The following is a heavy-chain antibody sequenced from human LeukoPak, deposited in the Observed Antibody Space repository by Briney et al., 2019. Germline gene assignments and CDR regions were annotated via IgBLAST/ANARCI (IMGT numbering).Heavy chain of an antibody. CDR3: ATDPWGYYDSSNYYRQADY. CDR1: GYTFTGYY. V-gene: IGHV1-2*06. J-gene: IGHJ4*02. CDR2: INPNSGGT. D-gene: IGHD3-22*01. Sequence: GASVKVSCKASGYTFTGYYMHWVRQAPGQGLEWMGRINPNSGGTNYAQKFQGRVTITRDTSINTAYMDLSRLGSDDTAVYYCATDPWGYYDSSNYYRQADYWGQGTLVTVSS.